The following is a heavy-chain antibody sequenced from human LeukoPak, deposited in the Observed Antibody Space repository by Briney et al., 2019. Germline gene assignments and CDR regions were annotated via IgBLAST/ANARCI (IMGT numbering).Heavy chain of an antibody. CDR3: ARDIAMIVRD. J-gene: IGHJ4*02. D-gene: IGHD3-22*01. CDR1: GYTFTSYY. CDR2: INPGGGST. V-gene: IGHV1-46*01. Sequence: ASVRVSCKTSGYTFTSYYIHWVRQAPGQGLEWVGLINPGGGSTTNAQRFQGRVTMTRDTSTSTVYMELSSLRSEDTAIYYCARDIAMIVRDWGQGALVTVSS.